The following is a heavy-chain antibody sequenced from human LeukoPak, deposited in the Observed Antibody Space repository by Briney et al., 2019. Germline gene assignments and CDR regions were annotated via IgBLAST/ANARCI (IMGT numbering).Heavy chain of an antibody. CDR3: VKGLVQTTMSYSVDY. CDR1: GFTFTNYA. Sequence: GGSLRLSCAASGFTFTNYAMHWVRQTPGKGLEWVALISSDGSKNIYADPVKGRFTVSRDNSKSTLYLQMNSLRAEDTAVYYCVKGLVQTTMSYSVDYWGQGALVTVSS. V-gene: IGHV3-30*18. J-gene: IGHJ4*02. D-gene: IGHD1-1*01. CDR2: ISSDGSKN.